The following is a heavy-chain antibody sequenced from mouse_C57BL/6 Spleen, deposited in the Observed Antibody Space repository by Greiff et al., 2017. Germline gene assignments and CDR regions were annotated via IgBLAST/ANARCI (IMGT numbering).Heavy chain of an antibody. D-gene: IGHD1-1*01. CDR3: ARYRAVVDYYAMDY. CDR1: GYTFTSYW. CDR2: IHPNSGST. Sequence: QVQLQQPGADLVKPGASVKLSCKASGYTFTSYWMHWVKQRPGQGLEWIGMIHPNSGSTNYNEKFKSKATLAVDKSSSTAYMQLSSLTSEDSAAYYGARYRAVVDYYAMDYWGQGTSVTVSS. J-gene: IGHJ4*01. V-gene: IGHV1-64*01.